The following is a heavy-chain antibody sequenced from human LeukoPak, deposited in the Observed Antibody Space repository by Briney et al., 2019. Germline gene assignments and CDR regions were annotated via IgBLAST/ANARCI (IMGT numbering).Heavy chain of an antibody. CDR1: GVSLSAYY. CDR3: ARIRCGRGPGIRYNH. Sequence: KPSETLSLTCGVSGVSLSAYYWSWIRQSPGKGLEWIGEVSPGGDTNYNPSLKSRVTISVDTSENQLSLRLSSVTAADTAMYYCARIRCGRGPGIRYNHWAQGTLVTVSS. CDR2: VSPGGDT. D-gene: IGHD2-21*01. V-gene: IGHV4-34*01. J-gene: IGHJ5*02.